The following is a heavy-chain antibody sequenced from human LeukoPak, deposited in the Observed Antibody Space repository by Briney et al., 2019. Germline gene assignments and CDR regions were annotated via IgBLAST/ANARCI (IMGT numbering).Heavy chain of an antibody. CDR3: VRPVLDGKCYYDH. V-gene: IGHV3-72*01. CDR1: GLTFCDHF. Sequence: TGESLRLSCVVSGLTFCDHFMDGVRQAVGKGMAWVGRTKKQASSYTTDYAASVKGRFTISSDHSQNSLYFEVNSLKTEEQALVLCVRPVLDGKCYYDHWGHGALVTVSS. J-gene: IGHJ4*01. D-gene: IGHD4-23*01. CDR2: TKKQASSYTT.